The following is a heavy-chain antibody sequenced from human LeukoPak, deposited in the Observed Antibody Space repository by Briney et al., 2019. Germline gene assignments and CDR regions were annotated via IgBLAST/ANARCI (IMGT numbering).Heavy chain of an antibody. CDR3: ARESRVVPYYFDY. CDR1: GVTISSYN. J-gene: IGHJ4*02. V-gene: IGHV4-59*01. Sequence: SETLSLTCTASGVTISSYNRSWIRQPPGKGLEWIGYIYYSGSTNYNPSLKSRVTISVDTSKNQFSLKLSSVTAADTAVYYCARESRVVPYYFDYWGQGTLVTVSS. D-gene: IGHD3-3*01. CDR2: IYYSGST.